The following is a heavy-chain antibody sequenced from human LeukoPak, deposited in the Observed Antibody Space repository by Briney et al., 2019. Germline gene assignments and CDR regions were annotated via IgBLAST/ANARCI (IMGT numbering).Heavy chain of an antibody. D-gene: IGHD3-22*01. CDR3: AREGTDSSGYYHDAFDI. J-gene: IGHJ3*02. CDR2: INPNSGGT. V-gene: IGHV1-2*06. Sequence: ASVKVSCKASGYTFTGYYMHWVRQAPGQGLEWMGRINPNSGGTNYAQKFQGRVTMTRDTSISTAYMELSRLRSDDTAVYYCAREGTDSSGYYHDAFDIWGQGTMVTVSS. CDR1: GYTFTGYY.